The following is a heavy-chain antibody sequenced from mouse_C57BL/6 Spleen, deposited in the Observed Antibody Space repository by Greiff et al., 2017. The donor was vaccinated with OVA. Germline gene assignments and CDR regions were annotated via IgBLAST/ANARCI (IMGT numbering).Heavy chain of an antibody. J-gene: IGHJ3*01. CDR1: GYTFTDYY. Sequence: VQLQQSGPELVKPGASVKISCKASGYTFTDYYMNWVKQSHGKSLEWIGDINPNNGGTSYNQKFKGKATLTVDKSSSTAYMELRSLTSEDSAVYYCARPDYYGNYTWFAYWGQGTLVTVSA. CDR2: INPNNGGT. V-gene: IGHV1-26*01. D-gene: IGHD2-1*01. CDR3: ARPDYYGNYTWFAY.